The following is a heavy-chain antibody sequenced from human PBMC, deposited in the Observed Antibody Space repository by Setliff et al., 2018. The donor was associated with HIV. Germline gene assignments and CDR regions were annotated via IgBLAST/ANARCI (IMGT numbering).Heavy chain of an antibody. CDR2: INHSGST. Sequence: SETLSLTCAVYGGSFSAYYWSWIRQPPGKGLEWTGEINHSGSTNYNQSLKSRVTISVDTSKNQFSLRLSSVTAADTAVYYCARGRDYYGSGSYFNGRANSYYFMDVWGKGTTVTVSS. V-gene: IGHV4-34*01. D-gene: IGHD3-10*01. CDR1: GGSFSAYY. CDR3: ARGRDYYGSGSYFNGRANSYYFMDV. J-gene: IGHJ6*03.